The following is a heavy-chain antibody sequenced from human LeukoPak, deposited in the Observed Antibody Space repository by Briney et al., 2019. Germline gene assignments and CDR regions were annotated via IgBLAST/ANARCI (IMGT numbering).Heavy chain of an antibody. J-gene: IGHJ5*02. D-gene: IGHD3-22*01. CDR2: IYYSGST. CDR1: GGSISSSSYY. Sequence: SETLSLTCTVSGGSISSSSYYWGWIRQPPGKGLEWIGSIYYSGSTYYNPSLKSRVTISVDTSKNQFSLKLSSVTAADTAVYYCARLPNYYDSSGYYPWGQGTLVTVSS. CDR3: ARLPNYYDSSGYYP. V-gene: IGHV4-39*01.